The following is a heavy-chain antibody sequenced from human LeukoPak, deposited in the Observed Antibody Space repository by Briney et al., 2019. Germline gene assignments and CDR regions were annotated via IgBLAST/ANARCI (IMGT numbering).Heavy chain of an antibody. CDR2: ISGSGGST. CDR3: AKVIGLWFGEPSYYFDY. V-gene: IGHV3-23*01. J-gene: IGHJ4*02. D-gene: IGHD3-10*01. CDR1: GFTFSSYG. Sequence: PGGSLRLSCAASGFTFSSYGMSWVRQAPGKGLEWVSAISGSGGSTYYADSVKGRFTISRDNSKNTLYLQMNSLRAEDTAVYYCAKVIGLWFGEPSYYFDYWGQGTLVTVSS.